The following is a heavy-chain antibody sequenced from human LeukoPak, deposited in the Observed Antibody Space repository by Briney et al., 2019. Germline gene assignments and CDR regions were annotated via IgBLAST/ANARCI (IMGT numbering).Heavy chain of an antibody. J-gene: IGHJ4*02. V-gene: IGHV3-23*01. CDR3: AKDDVVVIAYFDY. CDR2: ISGDEDYT. D-gene: IGHD3-22*01. CDR1: GLTFSTYT. Sequence: PGGSLRLCCAASGLTFSTYTMSWVRQAPGKGLEWVSAISGDEDYTYYADSVKGRFTISRDNSKNTLYLQMNSLRAEDTAVYYCAKDDVVVIAYFDYWGQGTLVTVSS.